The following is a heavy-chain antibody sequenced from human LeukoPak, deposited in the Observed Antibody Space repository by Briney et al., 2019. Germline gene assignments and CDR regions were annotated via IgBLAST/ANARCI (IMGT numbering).Heavy chain of an antibody. CDR1: GGSIDSYY. V-gene: IGHV4-59*01. CDR3: ARVYQSAEYYFDY. J-gene: IGHJ4*02. D-gene: IGHD2-2*01. CDR2: IYYTGST. Sequence: SETLSLTCTVSGGSIDSYYWSWIRQPPGKGLEWIGYIYYTGSTEYHPSLKSRVTISLDTSKNQFSLKLTSVTAADTAVYYCARVYQSAEYYFDYWGQGNLVSVSA.